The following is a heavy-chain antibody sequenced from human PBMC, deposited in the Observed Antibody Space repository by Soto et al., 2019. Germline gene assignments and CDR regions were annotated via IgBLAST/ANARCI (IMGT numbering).Heavy chain of an antibody. D-gene: IGHD1-1*01. CDR1: GYTFTSYY. V-gene: IGHV1-46*03. Sequence: GASVKVSCKASGYTFTSYYMHWVRQAPGQGLEWMGIINPSGGSTSYAQKFQGRVTMTRDTSTSTVYMELSSLRSEDTAVYYCASDNWNGPSYYYYGMDVWGQGTTVTVSS. CDR3: ASDNWNGPSYYYYGMDV. J-gene: IGHJ6*02. CDR2: INPSGGST.